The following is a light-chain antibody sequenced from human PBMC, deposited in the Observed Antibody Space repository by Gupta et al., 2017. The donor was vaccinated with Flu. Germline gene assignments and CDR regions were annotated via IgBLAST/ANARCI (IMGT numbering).Light chain of an antibody. CDR3: KQYGTSVYT. V-gene: IGKV3-20*01. Sequence: ASLSCRARKSVNNNLLTWYQQQPGQAPRLLIYGASRATGIPDRFSGSGSGTDFTLTIRRLEPEDVAVYYCKQYGTSVYTFGQGTKLEIK. J-gene: IGKJ2*01. CDR2: GAS. CDR1: KSVNNNL.